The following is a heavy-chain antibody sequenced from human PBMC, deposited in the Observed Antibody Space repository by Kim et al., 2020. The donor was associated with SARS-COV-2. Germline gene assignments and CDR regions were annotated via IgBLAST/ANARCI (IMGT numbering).Heavy chain of an antibody. CDR3: ARDPRGPNDYGDY. Sequence: GGSLRLSCAASGFTFTNYNMNWVRQAPGKGLEWVSSITSTGSYMYYADSVRGRFTISRDNAKNSLYLQMNSLRAEDTAVYYCARDPRGPNDYGDY. CDR1: GFTFTNYN. CDR2: ITSTGSYM. D-gene: IGHD4-17*01. J-gene: IGHJ4*03. V-gene: IGHV3-21*01.